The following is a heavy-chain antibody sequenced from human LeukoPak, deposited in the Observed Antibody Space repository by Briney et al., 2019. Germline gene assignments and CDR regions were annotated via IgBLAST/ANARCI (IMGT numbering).Heavy chain of an antibody. V-gene: IGHV3-23*01. J-gene: IGHJ6*02. CDR3: AKGGVDTAMVTVYYYYGMDV. Sequence: GGSLRLSCAASGFTFSSYSMNWVRQAPGKGLEWVSAISGSGGSTYYADSVKGRFTISRDSSKNTLYLQMNSLRAEDTAVYYCAKGGVDTAMVTVYYYYGMDVWGQGTTVTVSS. CDR1: GFTFSSYS. CDR2: ISGSGGST. D-gene: IGHD5-18*01.